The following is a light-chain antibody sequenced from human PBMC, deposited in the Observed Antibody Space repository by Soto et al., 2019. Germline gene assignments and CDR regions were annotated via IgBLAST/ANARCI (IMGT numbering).Light chain of an antibody. CDR1: SSNLGAGYD. CDR2: IND. CDR3: ASWDDRLKGYV. J-gene: IGLJ1*01. Sequence: QSVLTQPPSVSGAPGQRVTIPCTGNSSNLGAGYDVHWYQQLPGTAPKLVIYINDQRPSGVPDRFSGSTSGTSVSLAISGLQSEDEADYYCASWDDRLKGYVFGTGTKVTVL. V-gene: IGLV1-40*01.